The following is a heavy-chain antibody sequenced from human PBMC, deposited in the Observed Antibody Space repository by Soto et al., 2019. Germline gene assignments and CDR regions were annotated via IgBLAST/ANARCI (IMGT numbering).Heavy chain of an antibody. D-gene: IGHD3-16*01. CDR3: TRGLQRGGSYVPGY. J-gene: IGHJ4*02. Sequence: QVQLVQSGAEVKRPGSSVKVSCKASGGSFSNDGFSWVRQAPGQGLEWVGGIVPIFGAANYAQIFEGRVTITADESTSTTYMELSSLRFDDTALYYCTRGLQRGGSYVPGYWGPGALVTVSS. CDR2: IVPIFGAA. CDR1: GGSFSNDG. V-gene: IGHV1-69*01.